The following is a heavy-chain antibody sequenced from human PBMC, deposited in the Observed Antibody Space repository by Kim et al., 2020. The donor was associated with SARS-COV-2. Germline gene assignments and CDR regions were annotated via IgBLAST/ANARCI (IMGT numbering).Heavy chain of an antibody. CDR2: ISSSGSTI. V-gene: IGHV3-11*01. CDR1: GFTFSDYY. D-gene: IGHD6-13*01. CDR3: AREGEDFLYSSSWSYWFDP. J-gene: IGHJ5*02. Sequence: GGSLRLSCAASGFTFSDYYMSWIRQAPGKGLEWVSYISSSGSTIYYADSVKGRFTISRDNAKNSLYLQMNSLRAEDTAVYYCAREGEDFLYSSSWSYWFDPWGQGTLVTVSS.